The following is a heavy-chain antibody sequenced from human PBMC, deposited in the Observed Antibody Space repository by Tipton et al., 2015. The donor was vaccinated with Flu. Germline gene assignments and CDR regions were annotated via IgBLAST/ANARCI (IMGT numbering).Heavy chain of an antibody. CDR2: VHQTGST. D-gene: IGHD2-2*01. J-gene: IGHJ4*02. CDR1: GDSIGSRYF. CDR3: ARDPSLGMPDYFDF. V-gene: IGHV4-38-2*02. Sequence: TLSLTCSVSGDSIGSRYFWGWIRRPPGKGLEWIGNVHQTGSTYYNPSLRSRVTIAVDRPKNQFSLRLTSVTAADTAVYYCARDPSLGMPDYFDFWGQGTLVTASS.